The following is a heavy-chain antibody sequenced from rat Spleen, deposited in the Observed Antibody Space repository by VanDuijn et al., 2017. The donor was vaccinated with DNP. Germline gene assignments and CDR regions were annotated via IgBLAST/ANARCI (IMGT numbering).Heavy chain of an antibody. Sequence: EVQLVESGGDLVQPGRSLKVSCVVSGFTFNNYWMTWIRQVPGKGLEWVASITTSGTRIYYLDSVKGRFTISRDDPKSSLYLQMNSLKSEDTATYYCARPDDWGQGVMVTVSS. CDR2: ITTSGTRI. J-gene: IGHJ2*01. CDR1: GFTFNNYW. CDR3: ARPDD. V-gene: IGHV5-31*01.